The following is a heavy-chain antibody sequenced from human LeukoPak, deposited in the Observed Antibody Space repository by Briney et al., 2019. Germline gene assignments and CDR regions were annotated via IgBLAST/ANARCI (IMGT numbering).Heavy chain of an antibody. V-gene: IGHV1-69*13. CDR2: IIPIFGTA. Sequence: ASVKVSCKASGGTFSSYAISWVRQAPGQGLEWMGGIIPIFGTANYAQKFQGRVTITADESTSTAYMELSSLRSEDTAVYYCARGEQWLMYYFDYWGQGTLVTVSS. CDR3: ARGEQWLMYYFDY. CDR1: GGTFSSYA. J-gene: IGHJ4*02. D-gene: IGHD6-19*01.